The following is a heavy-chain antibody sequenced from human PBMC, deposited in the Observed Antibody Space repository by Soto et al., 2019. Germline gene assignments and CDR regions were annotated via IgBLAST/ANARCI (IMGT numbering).Heavy chain of an antibody. CDR1: GFTFSSYA. J-gene: IGHJ4*02. CDR3: AKRRGAGGHFDY. D-gene: IGHD2-15*01. CDR2: VSIGGST. Sequence: DVQLLESGGGLVQPEGSLRLSCAASGFTFSSYAMGWVRQGPGKGLEWVAGVSIGGSTHYAASVRGRFTISRDNSKNTLSLQMNSLPAAATAVYFCAKRRGAGGHFDYWGQGALATVSS. V-gene: IGHV3-23*01.